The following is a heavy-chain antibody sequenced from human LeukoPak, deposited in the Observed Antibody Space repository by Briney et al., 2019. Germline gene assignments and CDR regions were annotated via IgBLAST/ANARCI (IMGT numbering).Heavy chain of an antibody. D-gene: IGHD6-19*01. V-gene: IGHV1-2*02. CDR2: INPNSGGT. CDR3: ARGDVTGIAVAGTVDY. CDR1: GYTFTGYY. Sequence: GASVKVSCKASGYTFTGYYMHWVRQAPGRGLEWMGWINPNSGGTNYAQKFQGRVTMTRDTSISTAYMELSRLRSDDTAVYYCARGDVTGIAVAGTVDYWGQGTQVTVSS. J-gene: IGHJ4*02.